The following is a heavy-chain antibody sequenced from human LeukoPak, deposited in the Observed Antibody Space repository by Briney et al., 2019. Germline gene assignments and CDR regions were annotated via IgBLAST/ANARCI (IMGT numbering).Heavy chain of an antibody. V-gene: IGHV3-7*01. J-gene: IGHJ6*03. Sequence: GGSLRLSCAASGFRFSRYWMTWVRQAPGKGLEWVANIKEDGSEKYYVDSVKGRFTISRDNAKNSLYLQMNSLRAEDTAVYYCARGTGEPGSGTNYYYYYFYMDVWGKGTTVTISS. CDR2: IKEDGSEK. CDR1: GFRFSRYW. D-gene: IGHD1-26*01. CDR3: ARGTGEPGSGTNYYYYYFYMDV.